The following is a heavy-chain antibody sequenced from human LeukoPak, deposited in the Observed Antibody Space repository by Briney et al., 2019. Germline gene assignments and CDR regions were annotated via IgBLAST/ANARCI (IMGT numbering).Heavy chain of an antibody. V-gene: IGHV4-34*01. D-gene: IGHD3-10*01. Sequence: PSETLSLTCAVYGGSFSGYYWSWIRQPPGKGLEWIGEINHSGSTNYNPSLKSRVTISVDTSKNQFSLKLSSVTAAGTAVYYCARERGSGSYYKWFDPWGQGTLVTVSS. CDR1: GGSFSGYY. J-gene: IGHJ5*02. CDR3: ARERGSGSYYKWFDP. CDR2: INHSGST.